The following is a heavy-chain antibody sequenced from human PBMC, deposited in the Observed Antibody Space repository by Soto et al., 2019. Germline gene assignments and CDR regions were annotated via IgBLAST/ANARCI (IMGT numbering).Heavy chain of an antibody. CDR1: GGIFSTYA. CDR2: IIPLFGTP. CDR3: ARDLDDYVSGSYYSRIVF. Sequence: ASVKVSCKAPGGIFSTYAISWLRQAPGQGLEWMGGIIPLFGTPNYAQRFQGRVTITADESTSTAYMELSRLRSEDTAVYYCARDLDDYVSGSYYSRIVFWGQGTLGSGSS. J-gene: IGHJ1*01. V-gene: IGHV1-69*13. D-gene: IGHD3-10*01.